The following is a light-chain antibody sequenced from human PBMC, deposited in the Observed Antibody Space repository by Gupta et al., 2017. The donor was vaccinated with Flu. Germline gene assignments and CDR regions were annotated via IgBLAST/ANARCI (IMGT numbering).Light chain of an antibody. V-gene: IGKV3-20*01. CDR2: VAY. Sequence: EIVLTHSPGTLSLSPGERATLSCRASQSVSYTHLDWYQQKLGQAPRLLIYVAYSRATGIPDRFSGSGSGTDFTLTISRLETEDSAVYYCQQAGSSKTFGQGTKVEIK. CDR1: QSVSYTH. J-gene: IGKJ1*01. CDR3: QQAGSSKT.